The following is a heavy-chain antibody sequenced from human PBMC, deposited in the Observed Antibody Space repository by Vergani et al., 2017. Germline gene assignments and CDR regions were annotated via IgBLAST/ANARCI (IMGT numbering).Heavy chain of an antibody. CDR3: ARDFRVDVTAEFEY. V-gene: IGHV1-69*08. Sequence: QVQLVQSGAEVKKPGSSVKVSCKASGATFRSNTISWVRQVPGQGLEWMGRIIPVLGKTKYAQDFQGRLTITADTSTSTAYMELTSLRSQDTAVYYCARDFRVDVTAEFEYWGQGTLVIASS. D-gene: IGHD3-3*01. CDR1: GATFRSNT. CDR2: IIPVLGKT. J-gene: IGHJ4*02.